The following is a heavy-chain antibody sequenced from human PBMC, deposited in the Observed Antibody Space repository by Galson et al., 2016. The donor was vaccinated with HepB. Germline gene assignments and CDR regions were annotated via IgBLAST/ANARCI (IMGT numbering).Heavy chain of an antibody. D-gene: IGHD3-16*02. Sequence: SLRLSCAASGFSFRNYGMHWVRQAPGKGLDWVSAISDDGTNKYYADSMKGRFPISRDNSKNTLSLQMNSLRAEDTAVYYCAKEVALWDYVWGSYRYTENYFDYWGQGTLVTVSS. CDR3: AKEVALWDYVWGSYRYTENYFDY. CDR2: ISDDGTNK. V-gene: IGHV3-30*18. CDR1: GFSFRNYG. J-gene: IGHJ4*02.